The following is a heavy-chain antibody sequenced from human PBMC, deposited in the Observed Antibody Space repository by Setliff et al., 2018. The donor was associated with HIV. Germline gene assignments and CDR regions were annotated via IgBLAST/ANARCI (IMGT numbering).Heavy chain of an antibody. V-gene: IGHV3-30*02. Sequence: PGGSLRLSCEASGFTFSSHGMHWLRQAPGKGLEWVTFIRYDGSDIHYADSVKGRFTISRDNSKNTLYLQMDSLRAEDTALYYCTSDPPASGWTLAYWGQGALVTVSS. CDR3: TSDPPASGWTLAY. CDR1: GFTFSSHG. CDR2: IRYDGSDI. J-gene: IGHJ4*02. D-gene: IGHD6-19*01.